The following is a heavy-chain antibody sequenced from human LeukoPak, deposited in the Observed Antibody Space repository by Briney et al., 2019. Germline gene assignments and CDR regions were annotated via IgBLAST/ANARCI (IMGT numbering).Heavy chain of an antibody. D-gene: IGHD1-26*01. CDR3: ARDSGNNWFDP. Sequence: SETLSLTCTVSGGSISSGGYYWSWIRQHPGKGLEWIRYIYYSGSTYYNPSLKSRVTISVDTSKNQFSLKLSSVTAADTAVYYCARDSGNNWFDPWGQGTLVTVSS. CDR1: GGSISSGGYY. J-gene: IGHJ5*02. V-gene: IGHV4-31*03. CDR2: IYYSGST.